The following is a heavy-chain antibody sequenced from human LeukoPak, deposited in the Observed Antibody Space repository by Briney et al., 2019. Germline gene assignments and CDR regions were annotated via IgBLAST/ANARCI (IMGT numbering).Heavy chain of an antibody. J-gene: IGHJ3*02. Sequence: GGSLRLSCSGSGFTFRSHNMHWVRQAPGKGLEYVSAISYNGDSTYYVDSVKGRFTISRDNSKNTLDLQMSSLRPEDTAVYYCVSDRETQEQIWGPGTLVTVSS. CDR2: ISYNGDST. CDR3: VSDRETQEQI. CDR1: GFTFRSHN. D-gene: IGHD1-26*01. V-gene: IGHV3-64D*09.